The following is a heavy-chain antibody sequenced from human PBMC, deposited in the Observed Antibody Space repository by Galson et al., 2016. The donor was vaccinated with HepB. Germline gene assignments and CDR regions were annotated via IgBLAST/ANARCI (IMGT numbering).Heavy chain of an antibody. D-gene: IGHD1-1*01. V-gene: IGHV5-51*01. CDR2: IYPGDSDA. CDR3: ARKVQLERTYWFDP. Sequence: QSGAEVKKPGESLKISCKGSGYNFTNFWIGWVRQMPGKGLEWMGIIYPGDSDARYRPSFQGQVTISVDTSISTAYLQWNSLKASDTAMYYCARKVQLERTYWFDPWGQGTLVTVSS. CDR1: GYNFTNFW. J-gene: IGHJ5*02.